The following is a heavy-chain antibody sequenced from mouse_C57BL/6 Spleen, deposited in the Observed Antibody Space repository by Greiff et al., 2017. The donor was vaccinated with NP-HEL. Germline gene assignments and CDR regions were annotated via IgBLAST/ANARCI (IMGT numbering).Heavy chain of an antibody. CDR3: AREKTGSSYHFDY. V-gene: IGHV1-55*01. J-gene: IGHJ2*01. Sequence: VQLQQPGAELVKPGASVKMSCKASGYTFTSYWITWVKQRPGQGLEWIGDIYPGSGSTNYNEKFKSKATLTVDTSSSTAYMQLSSLTSEDSAVYYCAREKTGSSYHFDYWGQGTTLTVSS. CDR2: IYPGSGST. D-gene: IGHD1-1*01. CDR1: GYTFTSYW.